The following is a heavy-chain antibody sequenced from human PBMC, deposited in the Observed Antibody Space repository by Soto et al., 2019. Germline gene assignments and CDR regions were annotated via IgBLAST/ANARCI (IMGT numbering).Heavy chain of an antibody. V-gene: IGHV1-46*01. CDR1: GYTFTSYY. Sequence: ASVKVSCKASGYTFTSYYMHWVRQAPGQGLEWMGIINPSGGSTSYAQKFQGRVTMTRDTSTSTVYMELSSLRSEDTAVYYCARAQRQTRSCSGGSCYSDNGALLHYYYYGMDVWGQGTTVTVSS. CDR3: ARAQRQTRSCSGGSCYSDNGALLHYYYYGMDV. J-gene: IGHJ6*02. CDR2: INPSGGST. D-gene: IGHD2-15*01.